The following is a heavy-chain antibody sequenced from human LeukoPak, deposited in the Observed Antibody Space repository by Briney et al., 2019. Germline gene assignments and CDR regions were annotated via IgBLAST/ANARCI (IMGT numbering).Heavy chain of an antibody. Sequence: GGSLRLSCAASGFTVSSNYMSWVRQAPGKGLEWVSVIYSGGSTYYADSVKGRFTISRDNSKNTLYLQMNSLRAEDTAVYYCARDGPRSSYYYYGMDVWGQGTTVTVSS. CDR1: GFTVSSNY. CDR3: ARDGPRSSYYYYGMDV. J-gene: IGHJ6*02. V-gene: IGHV3-53*01. CDR2: IYSGGST.